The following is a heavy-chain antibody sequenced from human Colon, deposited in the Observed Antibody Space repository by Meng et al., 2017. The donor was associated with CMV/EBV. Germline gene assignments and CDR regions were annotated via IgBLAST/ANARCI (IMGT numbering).Heavy chain of an antibody. CDR3: ARGLVVVPAATYYFDY. Sequence: LRLSCTVSGGSISSGGYYWSWIRQHPGKGLEWIGYIYYSGSTYYNPSLKSRVTISVDTSKNQFSLKLSSVTAADTAVYYCARGLVVVPAATYYFDYWGQGTLVTVSS. CDR2: IYYSGST. CDR1: GGSISSGGYY. D-gene: IGHD2-2*01. V-gene: IGHV4-31*03. J-gene: IGHJ4*02.